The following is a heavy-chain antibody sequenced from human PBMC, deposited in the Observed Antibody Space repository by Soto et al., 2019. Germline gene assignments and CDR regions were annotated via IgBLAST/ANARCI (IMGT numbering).Heavy chain of an antibody. D-gene: IGHD2-8*01. J-gene: IGHJ6*02. V-gene: IGHV5-51*01. CDR3: ARGVYKYASFGIDV. Sequence: PVESLTTSCKASGYPFTTQWIAWVLQMPGKGLEWMGIVYPGDSDTRYSPSFQGQVTISADKSINTAHLQWSSLKASDAATYYCARGVYKYASFGIDVWGQGTTVTVSS. CDR1: GYPFTTQW. CDR2: VYPGDSDT.